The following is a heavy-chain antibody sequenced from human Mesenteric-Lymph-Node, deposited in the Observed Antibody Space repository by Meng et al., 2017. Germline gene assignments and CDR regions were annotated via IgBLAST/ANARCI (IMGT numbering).Heavy chain of an antibody. CDR2: INAYNGDT. Sequence: HAQRVQDGGEGKKPGDSVKVSCKASGYTFTNYGITWVRQAPGQGLEWMGWINAYNGDTNYAQTLQGRVTMTTDTSTSTAYMELRSLRSDDTAVYYCARVEVGVTSGDYWGQGTLVTVSS. J-gene: IGHJ4*02. V-gene: IGHV1-18*01. CDR3: ARVEVGVTSGDY. D-gene: IGHD1-26*01. CDR1: GYTFTNYG.